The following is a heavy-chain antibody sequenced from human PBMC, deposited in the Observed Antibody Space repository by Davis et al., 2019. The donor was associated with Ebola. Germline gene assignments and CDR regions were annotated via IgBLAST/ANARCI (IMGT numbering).Heavy chain of an antibody. J-gene: IGHJ4*02. Sequence: PGGSLRLSCAASGFTFDDYAMHWVRQAPGKGLEWVSGISWNSGSIGYADSVKGRFTISRDNAKNSLYLQMNSPRAEDTALYYCAKASPPYYGSGSYYNSLDYWGQGTLVTVSS. D-gene: IGHD3-10*01. V-gene: IGHV3-9*01. CDR3: AKASPPYYGSGSYYNSLDY. CDR2: ISWNSGSI. CDR1: GFTFDDYA.